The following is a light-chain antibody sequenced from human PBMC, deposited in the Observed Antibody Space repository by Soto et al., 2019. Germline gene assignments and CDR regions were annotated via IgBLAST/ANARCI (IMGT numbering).Light chain of an antibody. CDR2: DAS. CDR3: QQYHTYWT. CDR1: QSINEL. Sequence: DIQMTQSPSTLSTSVGDRVTITCRASQSINELLAWYQQKPGIAPKLLIYDASTLASGVPSRFRGSCSGTEFTLTISSLQPDDFATYYCQQYHTYWTFGQGTKVDIK. J-gene: IGKJ1*01. V-gene: IGKV1-5*01.